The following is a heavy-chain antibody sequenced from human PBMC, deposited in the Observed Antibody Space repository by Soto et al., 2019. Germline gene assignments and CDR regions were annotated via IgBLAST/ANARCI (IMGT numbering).Heavy chain of an antibody. Sequence: GGSLRLSCAACGVTLSSYSMNWVRQAPGKGLEWVSYISSSSSTIYYADSVKGRFTISRDNAKNSLYLQMNSLRAEDTAVYYCERQPERLEEIGWSALWGQGTLDTVTS. CDR2: ISSSSSTI. V-gene: IGHV3-48*01. CDR1: GVTLSSYS. CDR3: ERQPERLEEIGWSAL. D-gene: IGHD1-1*01. J-gene: IGHJ5*02.